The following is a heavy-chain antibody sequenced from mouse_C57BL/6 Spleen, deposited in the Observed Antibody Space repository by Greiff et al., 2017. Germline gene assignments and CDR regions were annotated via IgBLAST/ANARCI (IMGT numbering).Heavy chain of an antibody. Sequence: EVMLVESEGGLVQPGSSMKLSCTASGFTFSDYYMAWVRQVPEKGLEWVANINYDGGSTYYLDSLKSRFIISRDNAKNILYLQMSSLKSEDTATYYCARDEGEYYGRSSWFAYWGQGTLVTVSA. CDR1: GFTFSDYY. CDR3: ARDEGEYYGRSSWFAY. J-gene: IGHJ3*01. CDR2: INYDGGST. D-gene: IGHD1-1*01. V-gene: IGHV5-16*01.